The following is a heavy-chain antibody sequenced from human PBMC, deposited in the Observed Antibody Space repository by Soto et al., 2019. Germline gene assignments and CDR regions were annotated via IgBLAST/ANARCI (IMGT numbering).Heavy chain of an antibody. CDR2: IYPGDSDT. Sequence: GXSLKISCKGSGYSFTSYWIGWVRQMPGKGLEWMGIIYPGDSDTRYSPSFQGQVTISADKSISTAYLQWSSLKASDTAMYYCARQSSRLPRHKDNCFDFWCQAILV. J-gene: IGHJ5*01. V-gene: IGHV5-51*01. D-gene: IGHD6-25*01. CDR3: ARQSSRLPRHKDNCFDF. CDR1: GYSFTSYW.